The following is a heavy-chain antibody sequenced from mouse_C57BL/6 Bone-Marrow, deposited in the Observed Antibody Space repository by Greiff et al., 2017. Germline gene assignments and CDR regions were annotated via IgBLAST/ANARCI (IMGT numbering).Heavy chain of an antibody. CDR2: IFPGSGST. Sequence: VKLVESGPELVKPGASVKISCKASGYTFTDYYINWVKQRPGQGLEWIGWIFPGSGSTYYNEKFKGKATLTVDKSSSTAYMLLSSLTSEDSAVYFCARHFATVVAHWYFDVWGTGTTVTVSS. J-gene: IGHJ1*03. CDR3: ARHFATVVAHWYFDV. D-gene: IGHD1-1*01. CDR1: GYTFTDYY. V-gene: IGHV1-75*01.